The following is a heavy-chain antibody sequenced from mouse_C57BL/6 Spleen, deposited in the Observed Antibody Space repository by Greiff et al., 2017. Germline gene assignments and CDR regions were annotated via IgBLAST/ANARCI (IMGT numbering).Heavy chain of an antibody. D-gene: IGHD2-1*01. CDR3: ASRGGNGYFDY. Sequence: QVQLQQSGAELVRPGTSVKVSCKASGYAFTNYLIEWVKQRPGQGLEWIGVINPGSGGTNYNEKFKGKATLTADKSSSTAYMQLSSLTSEDSAVYFCASRGGNGYFDYWGQGTTLTVSS. CDR2: INPGSGGT. V-gene: IGHV1-54*01. CDR1: GYAFTNYL. J-gene: IGHJ2*01.